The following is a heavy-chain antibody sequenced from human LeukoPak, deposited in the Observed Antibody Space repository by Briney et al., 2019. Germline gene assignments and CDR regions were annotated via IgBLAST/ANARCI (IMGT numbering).Heavy chain of an antibody. CDR1: GFTFSSYA. Sequence: GGSLRLSCAASGFTFSSYAMSWVRQAPVKGLEWVSAISGSGGSTYYADSVKGRFTISRDNSKNTLYLQMNSLRAEDTAVYYCAKDGLTMIVVVINNKYYFDYWGQGTLVTVSS. V-gene: IGHV3-23*01. D-gene: IGHD3-22*01. CDR2: ISGSGGST. J-gene: IGHJ4*02. CDR3: AKDGLTMIVVVINNKYYFDY.